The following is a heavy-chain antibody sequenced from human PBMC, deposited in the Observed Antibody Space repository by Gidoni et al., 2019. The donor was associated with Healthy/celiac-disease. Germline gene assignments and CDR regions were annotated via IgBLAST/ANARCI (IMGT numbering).Heavy chain of an antibody. Sequence: QVQLVQSGAEVTKPGSSVKVSCKSSGGTFSSYPIRWVRQAPGQGLEWMGGIIPIFGTANYAQKFQGRVTITADESTSTAYMELSSLRSEDTAVYYCARPYDVTTVTTDYYYYGMDVWGQGTTVTVSS. V-gene: IGHV1-69*01. CDR3: ARPYDVTTVTTDYYYYGMDV. J-gene: IGHJ6*02. D-gene: IGHD4-17*01. CDR2: IIPIFGTA. CDR1: GGTFSSYP.